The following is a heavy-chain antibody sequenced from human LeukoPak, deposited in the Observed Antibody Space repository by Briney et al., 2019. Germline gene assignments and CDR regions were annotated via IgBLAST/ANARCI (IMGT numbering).Heavy chain of an antibody. CDR1: GFTFSSYA. J-gene: IGHJ4*02. Sequence: GGSLRLSCAASGFTFSSYAISWVRQAPGKGLEWVSAISGSGGSTYYADSVKGRFTISRDNSKNTLYPQMNSLRADDTAVYYCAKKSGIVGGYHDYWGQGTLVTVSS. CDR2: ISGSGGST. D-gene: IGHD1-26*01. CDR3: AKKSGIVGGYHDY. V-gene: IGHV3-23*01.